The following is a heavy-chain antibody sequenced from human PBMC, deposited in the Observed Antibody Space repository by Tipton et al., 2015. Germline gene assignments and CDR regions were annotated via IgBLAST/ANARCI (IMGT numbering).Heavy chain of an antibody. J-gene: IGHJ6*02. Sequence: QLVQSGAEVKEPGESLKISCKGSGYSFTNYWLSWVRQTPGKGLEWMGKIDPIDSYTTYSPSFQGHVTISTDKSISTAYLQWSSLKASATAIYYCARRVGYCSTNSCNGVDVWGQGTTVTVSS. CDR2: IDPIDSYT. V-gene: IGHV5-10-1*01. CDR3: ARRVGYCSTNSCNGVDV. D-gene: IGHD2-8*01. CDR1: GYSFTNYW.